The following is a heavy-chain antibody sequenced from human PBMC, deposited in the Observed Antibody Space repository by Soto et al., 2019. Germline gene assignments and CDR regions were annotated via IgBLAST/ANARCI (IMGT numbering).Heavy chain of an antibody. V-gene: IGHV4-30-4*01. CDR1: GGSISSGDYY. J-gene: IGHJ4*02. CDR3: ARETGDYGEYPPPRYYFDH. D-gene: IGHD4-17*01. CDR2: IYYSGST. Sequence: QVQLQESGPGLVKPSQTLSLTCTVSGGSISSGDYYWSWIRQPPGKGLEWIGYIYYSGSTYYNPSPTGRVNLSVATSKNQFSRTLRSVTAADTAVYYCARETGDYGEYPPPRYYFDHWGQGTLVTVSS.